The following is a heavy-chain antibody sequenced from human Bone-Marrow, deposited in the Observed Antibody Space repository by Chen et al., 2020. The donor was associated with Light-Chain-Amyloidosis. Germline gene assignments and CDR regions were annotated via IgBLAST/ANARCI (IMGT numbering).Heavy chain of an antibody. Sequence: QVRLVQSGAEVKKPGASVKVSCKASGYTFTVYYIHWVRQAPGQGLEWMGWINPNSGGTNYAQKFQGRVTMTRDTSISTAYMELSRLTSDDTAVYYCATVTSGGNPFDYWGQGTLVTVSS. CDR3: ATVTSGGNPFDY. J-gene: IGHJ4*02. D-gene: IGHD2-15*01. CDR1: GYTFTVYY. V-gene: IGHV1-2*02. CDR2: INPNSGGT.